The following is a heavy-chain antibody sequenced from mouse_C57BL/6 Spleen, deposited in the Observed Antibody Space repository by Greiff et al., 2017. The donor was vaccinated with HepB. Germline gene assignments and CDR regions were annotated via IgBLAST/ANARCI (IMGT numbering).Heavy chain of an antibody. D-gene: IGHD5-5*01. CDR3: ARGRTTHYYFDC. CDR1: GFTFSDYY. V-gene: IGHV5-16*01. CDR2: INYDGSST. J-gene: IGHJ2*01. Sequence: EVMLVESEGGLVQPGSSMKLSCTASGFTFSDYYMAWVRQVPEKGLEWVANINYDGSSTYYLDSLKSRFIISRDNAKNILYLQMSSLKSEDTATYYCARGRTTHYYFDCWGQGTTLTVSS.